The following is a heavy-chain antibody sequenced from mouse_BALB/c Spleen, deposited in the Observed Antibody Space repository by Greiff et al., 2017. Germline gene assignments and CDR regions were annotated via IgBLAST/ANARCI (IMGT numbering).Heavy chain of an antibody. CDR2: ISSGSSTI. V-gene: IGHV5-17*02. J-gene: IGHJ4*01. Sequence: EVNLVESGGGLVQPGGSRKLSCAASGFTFSSFGMHWVRQAPEKGLEWVAYISSGSSTIYYADTVKGRFTISRDNPKNTLFLQMTSLRSEDTAMYYCARTEDGNYVTSYAMDYWGQGTSVTVSS. CDR1: GFTFSSFG. CDR3: ARTEDGNYVTSYAMDY. D-gene: IGHD2-1*01.